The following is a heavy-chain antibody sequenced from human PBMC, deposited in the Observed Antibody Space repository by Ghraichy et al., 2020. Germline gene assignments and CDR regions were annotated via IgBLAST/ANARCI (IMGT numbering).Heavy chain of an antibody. Sequence: GGSLRLSCAASGFRFRTYWMHWVRQAPGKGPMWVSRISSDGISTGYADSVKGRFTISRDNAKNTLYLQMNSLRAEDTAVYYCARGAYCGGDCYFDYYYGMDVGGQGTTVTVS. CDR1: GFRFRTYW. CDR3: ARGAYCGGDCYFDYYYGMDV. CDR2: ISSDGIST. D-gene: IGHD2-21*02. J-gene: IGHJ6*02. V-gene: IGHV3-74*01.